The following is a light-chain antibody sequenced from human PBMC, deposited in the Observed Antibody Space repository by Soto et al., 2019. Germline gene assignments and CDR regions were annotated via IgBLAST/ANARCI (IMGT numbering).Light chain of an antibody. CDR1: RSDVGAYNY. V-gene: IGLV2-14*01. CDR2: EVT. CDR3: SSLTSRFTVV. J-gene: IGLJ1*01. Sequence: QSALTQPSCVSGSPGQSIAISCTGTRSDVGAYNYVSWYQQHPGKAPKLMISEVTNRPSGVSDRFSGSKSGNTASLTISGIQAEDEADYYCSSLTSRFTVVCGTGTKVTVL.